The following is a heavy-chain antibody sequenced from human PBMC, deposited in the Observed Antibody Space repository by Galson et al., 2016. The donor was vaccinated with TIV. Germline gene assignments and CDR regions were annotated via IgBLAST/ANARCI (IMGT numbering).Heavy chain of an antibody. CDR3: GRAFYNNGWFIEY. CDR2: MWYDGSDK. J-gene: IGHJ4*02. D-gene: IGHD6-19*01. Sequence: SLRLSCAASGFTFSNYNMNWVRQAPGKGLEWVTLMWYDGSDKYYADSVKGRFTISRDNSKNTLYLQMNSLRAEDTATYYCGRAFYNNGWFIEYWGQGTLVTVSS. CDR1: GFTFSNYN. V-gene: IGHV3-33*08.